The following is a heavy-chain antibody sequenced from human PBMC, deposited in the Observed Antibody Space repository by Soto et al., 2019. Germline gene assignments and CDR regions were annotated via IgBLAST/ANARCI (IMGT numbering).Heavy chain of an antibody. D-gene: IGHD6-13*01. CDR1: GDTITSGGYY. Sequence: QVQLQESGPGLVKPSQTLSLTCTVSGDTITSGGYYWSWIRQLPGKGLEWLGYIYFRGITFYNLSLKRRATVAVDTSQNQFSLRLTSGTAAVTAVYYCTREAGFSGSWAPDRGGPGTLVTVSS. CDR3: TREAGFSGSWAPDR. J-gene: IGHJ5*02. V-gene: IGHV4-31*03. CDR2: IYFRGIT.